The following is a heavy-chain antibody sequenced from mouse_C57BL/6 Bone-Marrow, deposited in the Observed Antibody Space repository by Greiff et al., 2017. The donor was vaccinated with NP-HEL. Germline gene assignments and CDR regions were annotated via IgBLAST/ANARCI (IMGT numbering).Heavy chain of an antibody. CDR2: INPSSGYT. J-gene: IGHJ2*01. CDR1: GYTFTSYW. CDR3: ARRALYYFDY. Sequence: QVQLQQSGAELAKPGASVKLSCKASGYTFTSYWMHWVKQRPGQGLEWIGYINPSSGYTKYNQKFKDKATLTAEKSSSTAYMQLSSLTYEDSAVYYCARRALYYFDYWGQGTTLTVSS. D-gene: IGHD3-1*01. V-gene: IGHV1-7*01.